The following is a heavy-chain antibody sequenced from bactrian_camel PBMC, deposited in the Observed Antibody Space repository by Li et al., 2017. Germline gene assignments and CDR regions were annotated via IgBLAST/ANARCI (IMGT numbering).Heavy chain of an antibody. CDR3: ARGPENLREYGY. J-gene: IGHJ4*01. CDR1: GFKFEPVD. CDR2: INGANGRT. Sequence: EVQLVESGGGLVQPGESLTLSCVGSGFKFEPVDLSWVRQAPGKGLEWVSGINGANGRTYYSDSVRGRFTISRDNAKNMVYLQMNSLKTEDTAVYYCARGPENLREYGYWGQGTQVTVST. V-gene: IGHV3S40*01.